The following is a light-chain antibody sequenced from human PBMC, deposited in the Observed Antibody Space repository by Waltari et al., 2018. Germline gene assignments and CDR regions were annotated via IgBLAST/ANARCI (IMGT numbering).Light chain of an antibody. Sequence: EIVMTQSPATLSVSPGDRATLSCRASQSVSSNLAWYQQKPGQAPRLLMYGASTRATGIPARFSGSGSGTEFTLTISSLQSEDFALYYCQQYNNWPPRATFGGGTKVELK. CDR1: QSVSSN. V-gene: IGKV3D-15*01. CDR3: QQYNNWPPRAT. J-gene: IGKJ4*01. CDR2: GAS.